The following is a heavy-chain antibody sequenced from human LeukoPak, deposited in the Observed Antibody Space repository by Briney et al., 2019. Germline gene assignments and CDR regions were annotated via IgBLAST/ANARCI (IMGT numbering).Heavy chain of an antibody. J-gene: IGHJ4*02. V-gene: IGHV1-69*13. CDR3: ARATVTTKGPFDY. CDR1: GGTFSSYA. Sequence: SVKASCKASGGTFSSYAISWVRQAPGQGLEWMGGIIPIFGTANYAQKFQGRVTITADESTSTAYMELSSLRSEDTAVYYCARATVTTKGPFDYWGQGTLVTVSS. CDR2: IIPIFGTA. D-gene: IGHD4-11*01.